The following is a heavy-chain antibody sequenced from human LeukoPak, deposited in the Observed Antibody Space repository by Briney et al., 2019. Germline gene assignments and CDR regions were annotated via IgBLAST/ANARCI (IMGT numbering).Heavy chain of an antibody. CDR2: INQDGSEK. CDR1: GFLFSSYW. Sequence: PGGSLRLFCAASGFLFSSYWMSWVRQAPGRGLEWVANINQDGSEKFYVDSVKGLFTISRDNAKNSLYLQMNSLRAEDTAVYYCARDRWGYSYGGDWGQGTLVTVSS. V-gene: IGHV3-7*01. CDR3: ARDRWGYSYGGD. J-gene: IGHJ4*02. D-gene: IGHD5-18*01.